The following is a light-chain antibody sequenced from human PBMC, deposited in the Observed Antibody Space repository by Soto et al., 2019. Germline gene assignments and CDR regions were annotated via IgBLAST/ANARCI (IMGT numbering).Light chain of an antibody. Sequence: DIQMTQSPSSLSASVGDRVTITCRASQTISSYLNWYQQKPGKAPKLLIFAASSLQSGVPSRFSGSGSGTDFTLTISSLQPEDFATYYRQQSSSTPRTFGQGTKLEIK. CDR3: QQSSSTPRT. CDR1: QTISSY. J-gene: IGKJ2*01. V-gene: IGKV1-39*01. CDR2: AAS.